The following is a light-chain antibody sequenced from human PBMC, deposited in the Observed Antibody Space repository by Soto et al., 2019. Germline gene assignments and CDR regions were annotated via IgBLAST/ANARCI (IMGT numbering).Light chain of an antibody. Sequence: ERVMTQSPSTLSGSPGERATLSCRASQSVSSNYLAWYQQKNGQAPRLVIYGASTRATDMPGRFSGRGDGAEFNLTISSLQPEDFAVYYCQQYRSWPRTFGQGTKVDIK. J-gene: IGKJ1*01. CDR3: QQYRSWPRT. CDR1: QSVSSN. CDR2: GAS. V-gene: IGKV3-15*01.